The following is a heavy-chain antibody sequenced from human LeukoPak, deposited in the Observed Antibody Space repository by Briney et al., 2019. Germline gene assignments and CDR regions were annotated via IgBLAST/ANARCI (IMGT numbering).Heavy chain of an antibody. CDR3: ARDTQARWFDP. J-gene: IGHJ5*02. Sequence: SETLSLTCTVSGGSISSGGYYWSWIHQYPGKGLEWIGYIYYSGSTYYNPSLKSRVTISVDTSKNQFSLKLSPVTAADTAVYYCARDTQARWFDPWGQGTLVTVSS. CDR2: IYYSGST. D-gene: IGHD6-6*01. V-gene: IGHV4-31*03. CDR1: GGSISSGGYY.